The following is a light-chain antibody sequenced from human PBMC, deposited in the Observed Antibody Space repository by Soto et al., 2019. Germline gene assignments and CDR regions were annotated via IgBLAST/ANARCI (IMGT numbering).Light chain of an antibody. CDR1: QSVSSY. CDR2: DAS. Sequence: EIVLTQSPATLSVTPGERATLSCRASQSVSSYLAWYQQKPGQAPRLLIYDASNRATGIPARFSGSGSGTDFTLTISSLEPEDFAVYYCHQRYNWPLTFGGGTKVEI. CDR3: HQRYNWPLT. V-gene: IGKV3-11*01. J-gene: IGKJ4*01.